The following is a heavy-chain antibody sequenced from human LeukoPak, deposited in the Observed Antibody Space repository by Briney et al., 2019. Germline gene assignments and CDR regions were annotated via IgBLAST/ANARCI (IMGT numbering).Heavy chain of an antibody. CDR2: IYYSGSI. Sequence: SETLSLTCTVSGDSISGYYWTWARQPPGKGLEWIGYIYYSGSINYNPSLKSRITISVDTSKNQFSLRLSSVTAADTAVYYCARLRGNYFPDYWGQGTLVTVSS. J-gene: IGHJ4*02. CDR1: GDSISGYY. D-gene: IGHD2/OR15-2a*01. V-gene: IGHV4-59*01. CDR3: ARLRGNYFPDY.